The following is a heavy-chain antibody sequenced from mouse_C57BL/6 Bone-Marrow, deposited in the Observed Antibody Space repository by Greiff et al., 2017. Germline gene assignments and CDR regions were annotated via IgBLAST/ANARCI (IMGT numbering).Heavy chain of an antibody. CDR1: GFNIKDYY. V-gene: IGHV14-1*01. Sequence: VQLQQSGAELVRPGASVKLSCPASGFNIKDYYMHWVKQRPEQGLEWIGRIDPEDGDTEYAPKFQGKATMTADTSSNTAYLQLSSLTSEDTAVYYCTTSYYGSSFWYFDVWGTGTTVTVFS. D-gene: IGHD1-1*01. CDR3: TTSYYGSSFWYFDV. J-gene: IGHJ1*03. CDR2: IDPEDGDT.